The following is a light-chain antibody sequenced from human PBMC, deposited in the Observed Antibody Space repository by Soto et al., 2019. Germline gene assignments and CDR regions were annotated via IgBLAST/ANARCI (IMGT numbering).Light chain of an antibody. CDR2: GAS. Sequence: DILLTQSPGTLPSSPGERATLSCRASQSVSSSYLAWYQQKPGQAPRLIIYGASSRATGIPARFSGSGSGTDFTFTISRLEPEDFAVYYCQQSGYSLITFGQGTRVEI. CDR3: QQSGYSLIT. V-gene: IGKV3-20*01. CDR1: QSVSSSY. J-gene: IGKJ5*01.